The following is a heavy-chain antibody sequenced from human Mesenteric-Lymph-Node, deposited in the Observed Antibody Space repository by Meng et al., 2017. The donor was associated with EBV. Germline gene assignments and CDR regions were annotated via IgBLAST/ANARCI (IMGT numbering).Heavy chain of an antibody. Sequence: QVQLQESGPGLVTPSETLSPTCTGSGGYVSSGSYYWSWNRQPPGKGLEWIGYIHYGGATNYNPSLSGRVTISIDTPKNQFSLKLSSVTAADTAVYYCAREIVRNWFDPWGQGTLVTVSS. CDR3: AREIVRNWFDP. V-gene: IGHV4-61*01. CDR2: IHYGGAT. CDR1: GGYVSSGSYY. D-gene: IGHD2-8*01. J-gene: IGHJ5*02.